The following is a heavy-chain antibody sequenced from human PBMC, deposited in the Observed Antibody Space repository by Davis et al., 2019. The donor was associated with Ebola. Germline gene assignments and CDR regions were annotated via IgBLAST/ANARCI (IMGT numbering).Heavy chain of an antibody. CDR1: GGTLSGSI. D-gene: IGHD5-12*01. V-gene: IGHV1-69*13. CDR2: IIPIFGTS. CDR3: ARGPYSGTYFGGTFGTLDL. J-gene: IGHJ3*01. Sequence: SVKVSCKASGGTLSGSIMSWVRQAPGQGLEWMGGIIPIFGTSSYPQKVQGRVTFTADESTNTVYMELNSLTSEDTAMYYCARGPYSGTYFGGTFGTLDLWGQGTMVTVSS.